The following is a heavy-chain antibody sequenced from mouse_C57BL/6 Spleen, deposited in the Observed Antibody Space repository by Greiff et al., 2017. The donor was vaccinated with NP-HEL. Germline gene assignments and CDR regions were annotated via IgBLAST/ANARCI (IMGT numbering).Heavy chain of an antibody. CDR1: GFTFSDYG. V-gene: IGHV5-15*01. Sequence: DVMLVESGGGLVQPGGSLKLSCAASGFTFSDYGMAWVRQAPRKGPEWVAFISNLAYSIYYADTVTGRFTISRENAKNTLYLEMSSLRSEDTAMYYCARHEGYGCAYWGQGTLVTVSA. D-gene: IGHD3-1*01. J-gene: IGHJ3*01. CDR2: ISNLAYSI. CDR3: ARHEGYGCAY.